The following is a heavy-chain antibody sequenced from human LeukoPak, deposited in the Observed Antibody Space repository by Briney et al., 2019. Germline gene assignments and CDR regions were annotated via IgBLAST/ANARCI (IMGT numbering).Heavy chain of an antibody. CDR3: AREHRIADGSGSYLDY. J-gene: IGHJ4*02. CDR1: GFTFSSYG. CDR2: IRYDGSNK. V-gene: IGHV3-30*02. Sequence: GGSLRLSCAASGFTFSSYGMHWVRQAPGKGLEWVAFIRYDGSNKYYADSVKGRFTISRDNAKNSLYLQMNSLRAEDTAVYYCAREHRIADGSGSYLDYWGQGTLVTVSS. D-gene: IGHD3-10*01.